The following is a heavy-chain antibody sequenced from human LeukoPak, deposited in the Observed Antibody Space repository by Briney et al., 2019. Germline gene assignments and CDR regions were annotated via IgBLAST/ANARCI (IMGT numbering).Heavy chain of an antibody. J-gene: IGHJ4*02. V-gene: IGHV3-21*06. CDR2: ISSTSSHI. CDR3: ARDLGITADGNYFDY. Sequence: GGSLRLSCASSGFTVSSNFMTWVRQAPGKGLEWVSSISSTSSHIYYADSVKGRFTISRDNAKNSLYLQMSSLRAEDTAVYYCARDLGITADGNYFDYWGQGTLVTVSS. D-gene: IGHD6-13*01. CDR1: GFTVSSNF.